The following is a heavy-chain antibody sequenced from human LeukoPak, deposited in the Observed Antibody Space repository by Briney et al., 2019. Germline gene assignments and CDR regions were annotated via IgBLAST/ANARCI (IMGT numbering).Heavy chain of an antibody. V-gene: IGHV3-30*04. CDR3: ARVHDTTGYYHYFDS. CDR2: ISHHGSNE. CDR1: GFTFSTYP. Sequence: GGYLRLPCEASGFTFSTYPMHWVRPAPDKGLEWVAMISHHGSNEYSADCVKVRFTLSRDNSKNTLYLQMDNPRVEDTAIYYCARVHDTTGYYHYFDSWGQGTLVTVSS. J-gene: IGHJ4*02. D-gene: IGHD3-9*01.